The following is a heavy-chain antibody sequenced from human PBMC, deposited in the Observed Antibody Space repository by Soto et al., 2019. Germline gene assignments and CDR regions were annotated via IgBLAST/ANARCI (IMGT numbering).Heavy chain of an antibody. Sequence: EVQLLESGGGLVQPGGSLRLSCAASGFTFSSYAMSWVRQAPGKGLEWVSVISGSGGSTHYADSVKGRSTISRDNXKNTLHLQVNSLRGEDTAVYYCAKEAGISGYYPDYWGQGTQVTVSS. CDR2: ISGSGGST. CDR1: GFTFSSYA. D-gene: IGHD3-22*01. J-gene: IGHJ4*02. V-gene: IGHV3-23*01. CDR3: AKEAGISGYYPDY.